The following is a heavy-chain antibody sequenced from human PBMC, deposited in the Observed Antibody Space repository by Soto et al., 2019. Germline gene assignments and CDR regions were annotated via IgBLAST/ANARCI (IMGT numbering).Heavy chain of an antibody. Sequence: GASVKVSCKASGGTFSSYTISWVRQAPGQGLEWMGRIIPILGIANYAQKFQGRVTITADKSTSTAYMELSSLRSEDTAVYYCARDLLYLSGSYYKDDFDIWGQGTMVTVSS. CDR1: GGTFSSYT. CDR3: ARDLLYLSGSYYKDDFDI. J-gene: IGHJ3*02. D-gene: IGHD3-10*01. V-gene: IGHV1-69*04. CDR2: IIPILGIA.